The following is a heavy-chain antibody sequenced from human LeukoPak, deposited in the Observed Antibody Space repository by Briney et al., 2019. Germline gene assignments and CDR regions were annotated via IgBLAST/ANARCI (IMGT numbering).Heavy chain of an antibody. J-gene: IGHJ4*02. D-gene: IGHD3-9*01. CDR2: INPNSGGT. CDR3: AQRNDILTGYAN. V-gene: IGHV1-2*06. CDR1: GYTFTGYY. Sequence: ASVKVSCKASGYTFTGYYMHWVRQAPGQGLEWMGRINPNSGGTNYAQKFQGRVTMTRDTSISTAYMELSRLRSDDTAVYYCAQRNDILTGYANWGQGTLVTVSS.